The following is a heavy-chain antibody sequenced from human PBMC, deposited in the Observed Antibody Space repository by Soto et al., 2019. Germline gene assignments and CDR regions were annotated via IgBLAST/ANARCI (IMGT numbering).Heavy chain of an antibody. V-gene: IGHV1-69*06. CDR1: GGTFSSYA. Sequence: QVQLVQSGAEVKKPGSSVKVSCKASGGTFSSYAISWVRQAPGQGLEWMGGIIPIFGTANYAQKFQGRVTITADKATSTAYMELSSLRSEDTAVYYCSRPIPFNPHYYGMDVWGQGTTVTVSS. D-gene: IGHD2-2*02. CDR2: IIPIFGTA. CDR3: SRPIPFNPHYYGMDV. J-gene: IGHJ6*02.